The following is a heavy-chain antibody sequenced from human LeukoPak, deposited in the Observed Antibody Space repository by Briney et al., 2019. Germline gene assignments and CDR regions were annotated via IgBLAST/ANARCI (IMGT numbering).Heavy chain of an antibody. D-gene: IGHD3-10*01. CDR1: GFTVSINY. V-gene: IGHV3-66*01. J-gene: IGHJ4*02. Sequence: GGSLRLSCAASGFTVSINYMSWVRQAPGKGLEWVSVIYSGDNTYYADSVKGRFTISRDNSKNTLYLQMNSLRGEDTAVYYCVRDEGFHGSGSNWGQGTLVTVSS. CDR3: VRDEGFHGSGSN. CDR2: IYSGDNT.